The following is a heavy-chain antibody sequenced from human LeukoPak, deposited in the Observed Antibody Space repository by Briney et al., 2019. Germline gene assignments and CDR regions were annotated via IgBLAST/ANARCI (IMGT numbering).Heavy chain of an antibody. CDR2: IYPGDSDI. CDR3: ARLRDGSYGYRYYGMDV. CDR1: GYRFTSYW. J-gene: IGHJ6*02. D-gene: IGHD5-18*01. V-gene: IGHV5-51*01. Sequence: GESLKISCEGSGYRFTSYWIGWVGQMPGKGLEWMGSIYPGDSDITYSPSFRGQVTISADKSISTAYLQWSSLKASDTAMYYCARLRDGSYGYRYYGMDVWGQGTTVTVSS.